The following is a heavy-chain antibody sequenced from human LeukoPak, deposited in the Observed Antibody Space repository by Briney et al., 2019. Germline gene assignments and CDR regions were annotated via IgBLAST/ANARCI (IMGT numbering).Heavy chain of an antibody. V-gene: IGHV1-2*02. J-gene: IGHJ4*02. Sequence: GASVKVSCKASGYTATGYYMHWVRQAPGQGHEWMGWINPNSGGTNHAQKFQGRVTMTRDTSISTVYMELTRLSSDDTAVYYCARGGTPYGDFDYWGQGTLVTVSS. CDR1: GYTATGYY. CDR2: INPNSGGT. D-gene: IGHD4-17*01. CDR3: ARGGTPYGDFDY.